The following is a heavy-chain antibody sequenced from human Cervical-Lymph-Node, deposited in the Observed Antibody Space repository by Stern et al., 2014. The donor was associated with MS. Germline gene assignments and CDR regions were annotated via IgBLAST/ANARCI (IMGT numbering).Heavy chain of an antibody. V-gene: IGHV4-59*01. J-gene: IGHJ5*02. CDR1: GGSFNNYY. Sequence: QLQLQESGPGLVKPSATLSLTCTVSGGSFNNYYWSWIRQPPGKGLEWIGYIYQDGGTKYNPSLKHRVTISLHTSKKQFSLRLTSVTAADTAVYYCARVDDCSGGTCFSTSWFDPWGQGTLVTVSS. D-gene: IGHD2-15*01. CDR3: ARVDDCSGGTCFSTSWFDP. CDR2: IYQDGGT.